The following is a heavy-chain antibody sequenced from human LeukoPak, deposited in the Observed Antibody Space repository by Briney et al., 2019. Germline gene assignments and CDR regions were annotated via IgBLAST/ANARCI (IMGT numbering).Heavy chain of an antibody. CDR1: GFTFSSYW. CDR2: IKQDGSEK. CDR3: ARVPADYYYYYIDV. J-gene: IGHJ6*03. Sequence: GGSLRLSCAASGFTFSSYWMSWVRQAPGKGLEWVANIKQDGSEKYYVDSVKGRFTISRDNAKNSLYLQMNSLRAEDTAVYYCARVPADYYYYYIDVWGKGTTVTISS. V-gene: IGHV3-7*01.